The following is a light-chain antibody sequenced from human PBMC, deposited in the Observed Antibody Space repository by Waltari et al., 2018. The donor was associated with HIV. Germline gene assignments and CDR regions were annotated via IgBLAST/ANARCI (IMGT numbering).Light chain of an antibody. J-gene: IGLJ3*02. V-gene: IGLV2-11*01. CDR1: SSDVGGSNY. CDR3: CSYAGDYTFR. Sequence: QSALTQPRPVSGSPGQSVTISCTGTSSDVGGSNYVSWYQQHPGQAPKLMIYVVSKRPSGVPDRFSGSKSGNTASLTISGLQAEDEADFFCCSYAGDYTFRFGGGTKLTVL. CDR2: VVS.